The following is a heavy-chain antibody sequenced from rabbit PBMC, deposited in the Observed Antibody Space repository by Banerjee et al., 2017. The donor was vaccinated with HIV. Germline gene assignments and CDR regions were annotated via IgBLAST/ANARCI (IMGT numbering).Heavy chain of an antibody. Sequence: QEQLKETGGGLVQPGGSLTLSCKASGFDFNGYYTTWVRQAPGKGLEWIGCIYAGSSGSTYYASWAKGRFTISKTSSTTVTLQMTSLTAADTATYFCARSSDVYTQYNLWGPGTLVTVS. V-gene: IGHV1S45*01. D-gene: IGHD8-1*01. CDR2: IYAGSSGST. J-gene: IGHJ4*01. CDR1: GFDFNGYYT. CDR3: ARSSDVYTQYNL.